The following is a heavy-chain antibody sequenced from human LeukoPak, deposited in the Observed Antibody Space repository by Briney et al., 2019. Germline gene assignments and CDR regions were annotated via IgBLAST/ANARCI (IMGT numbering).Heavy chain of an antibody. D-gene: IGHD3-3*01. CDR2: ISWNSGSI. J-gene: IGHJ4*02. CDR1: GFTFDDYA. Sequence: GRSLRLSCAASGFTFDDYAMHWVRQAPGKGLEWVSGISWNSGSIGYADSVKGRFTISRDNAKNSLYLQMNSLRAEDTALYYCAKPHTSFWSGYSSYFDYWGQGTLVTVSS. V-gene: IGHV3-9*01. CDR3: AKPHTSFWSGYSSYFDY.